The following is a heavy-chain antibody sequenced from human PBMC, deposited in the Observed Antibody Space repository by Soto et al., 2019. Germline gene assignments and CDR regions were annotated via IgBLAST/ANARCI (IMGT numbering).Heavy chain of an antibody. CDR1: GYSISSSNW. D-gene: IGHD5-18*01. CDR3: ERIHSRGYRYPKAVGMDV. V-gene: IGHV4-28*01. J-gene: IGHJ6*02. Sequence: ASETLSLTCAVSGYSISSSNWWGWILQPPGKGLEWIGYIYYSGSTYYNPSLKSRVTMSVDTSKNQFSLKLSSVTAVDTAVYYCERIHSRGYRYPKAVGMDVWAHGTTVTVS. CDR2: IYYSGST.